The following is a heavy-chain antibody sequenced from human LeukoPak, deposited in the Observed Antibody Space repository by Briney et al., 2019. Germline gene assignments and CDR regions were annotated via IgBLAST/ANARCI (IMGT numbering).Heavy chain of an antibody. J-gene: IGHJ4*02. Sequence: ASVKVSCKASGYTFTSYDINWVRQATGQGIEWMGWMNPNSGNTGYAQKFQGRITMTRNTSISTAYMEMSSLRFEDTAVYFCARGPRQGLYDYWGQGTLVTVSS. CDR2: MNPNSGNT. V-gene: IGHV1-8*01. CDR1: GYTFTSYD. CDR3: ARGPRQGLYDY. D-gene: IGHD5/OR15-5a*01.